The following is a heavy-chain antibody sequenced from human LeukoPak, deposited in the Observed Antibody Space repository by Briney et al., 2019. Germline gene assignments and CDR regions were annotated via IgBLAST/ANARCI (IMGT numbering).Heavy chain of an antibody. D-gene: IGHD6-19*01. CDR2: INHSGST. CDR1: GGSFSGYY. V-gene: IGHV4-34*01. J-gene: IGHJ4*02. Sequence: NPSETLSLTCAVYGGSFSGYYWSWIRQPPGKGLEWIGEINHSGSTNYNPSLKSRVTISVDTSKNQFSLKLSSVTAADTAVYYCAAFRQWLVILDYWGQGTLVTVSS. CDR3: AAFRQWLVILDY.